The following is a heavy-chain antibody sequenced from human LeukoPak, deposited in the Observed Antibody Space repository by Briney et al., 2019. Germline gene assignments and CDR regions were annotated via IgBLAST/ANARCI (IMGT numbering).Heavy chain of an antibody. J-gene: IGHJ4*02. CDR1: GGSISSSSYY. V-gene: IGHV4-39*01. CDR3: ARRPSGYSSGWYFDY. CDR2: IYYSGST. Sequence: SETLSLTCTVSGGSISSSSYYWGWIRQPPGKGLEWIGSIYYSGSTYYNPSLKSRVTISVDTSKNQFSLELSSVTAADTAVYYCARRPSGYSSGWYFDYWGQGTLVTVSS. D-gene: IGHD6-19*01.